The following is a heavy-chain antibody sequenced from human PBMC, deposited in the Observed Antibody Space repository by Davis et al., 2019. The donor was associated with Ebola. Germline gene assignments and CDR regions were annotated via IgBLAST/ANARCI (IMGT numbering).Heavy chain of an antibody. J-gene: IGHJ4*02. CDR2: ISYDGSNK. D-gene: IGHD3-10*01. V-gene: IGHV3-30-3*01. CDR1: GFTFSSYA. Sequence: GESLKISCAASGFTFSSYAMHWVRQAPGKGLEWVAVISYDGSNKYYADSVKGRFTISRDNSKNTLYLQMNSLRAEDTALYYRAKDSRFRSTMVRIYYFDYWGQGTLVTVSS. CDR3: AKDSRFRSTMVRIYYFDY.